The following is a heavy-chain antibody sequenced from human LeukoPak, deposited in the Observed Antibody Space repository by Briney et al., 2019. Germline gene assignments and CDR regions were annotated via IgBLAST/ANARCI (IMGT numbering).Heavy chain of an antibody. CDR2: IHHSGST. D-gene: IGHD3-10*01. V-gene: IGHV4-34*01. J-gene: IGHJ6*03. CDR3: AKIVGYGSEYYFYYMDV. Sequence: PSETLSLTCAVYGGSFSGYYWSWVRQPPGKGLEWIGEIHHSGSTNYNPSLKSRVTISLDKCKNQFSLNLNSVTAADTAVYYCAKIVGYGSEYYFYYMDVWGKGTTVTVSS. CDR1: GGSFSGYY.